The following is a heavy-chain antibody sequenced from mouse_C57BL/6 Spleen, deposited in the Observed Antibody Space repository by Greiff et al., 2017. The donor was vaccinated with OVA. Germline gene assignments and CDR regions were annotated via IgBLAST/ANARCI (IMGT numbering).Heavy chain of an antibody. Sequence: EVMLVESGGGLVKPGGSLKLSCAASGFTFSDYGMHWVRQAPEKGLEWVAYISSGSSTIYYADTVKGRFTISRDNAKNTLFLQMTSLRSEDTAMYYCAPDYYGGAMDYWGQGTSVTVSS. CDR2: ISSGSSTI. V-gene: IGHV5-17*01. CDR1: GFTFSDYG. CDR3: APDYYGGAMDY. J-gene: IGHJ4*01. D-gene: IGHD1-1*01.